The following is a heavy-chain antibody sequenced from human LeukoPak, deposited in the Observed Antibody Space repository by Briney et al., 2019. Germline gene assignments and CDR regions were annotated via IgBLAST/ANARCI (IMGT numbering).Heavy chain of an antibody. J-gene: IGHJ4*02. V-gene: IGHV4-61*05. CDR2: MYYCGST. Sequence: PSETLSLTCTVSGGSISSSNHYWGWLRQPPGKGLEWIGYMYYCGSTNYTPSLKSRVTISVHTSKDQFSLKLGSVTAADAAVYYCARHRGGSSGFDYWGQGTLVTVSS. CDR3: ARHRGGSSGFDY. D-gene: IGHD3-10*01. CDR1: GGSISSSNHY.